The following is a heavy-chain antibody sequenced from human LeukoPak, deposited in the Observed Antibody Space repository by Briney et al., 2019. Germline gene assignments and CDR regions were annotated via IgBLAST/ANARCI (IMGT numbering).Heavy chain of an antibody. CDR2: INHSGST. J-gene: IGHJ4*02. D-gene: IGHD4-17*01. Sequence: SETLSLTCTVSGGSMSSDNYYWSWIRQPPGKGLEWIGEINHSGSTNYNPSLKSRVTISVDTSKNQFSLKLSSVTAADTAVYYCARGDYGDPWASDYWGQGTLVTVSS. V-gene: IGHV4-39*07. CDR1: GGSMSSDNYY. CDR3: ARGDYGDPWASDY.